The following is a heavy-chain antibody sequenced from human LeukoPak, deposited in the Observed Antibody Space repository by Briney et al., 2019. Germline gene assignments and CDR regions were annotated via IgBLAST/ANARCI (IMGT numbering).Heavy chain of an antibody. CDR1: GFTLSGYA. V-gene: IGHV3-23*01. J-gene: IGHJ4*02. CDR3: AKDPFYCSSTSCYDDY. CDR2: ISGSGGST. D-gene: IGHD2-2*01. Sequence: GGSLRLSCAASGFTLSGYAMSWVRQAPGKGLEWVSAISGSGGSTYYADSVKGRSTISRDNSKNTLYLQMNSLRAEDTAVYYCAKDPFYCSSTSCYDDYWGQGTLVTVSS.